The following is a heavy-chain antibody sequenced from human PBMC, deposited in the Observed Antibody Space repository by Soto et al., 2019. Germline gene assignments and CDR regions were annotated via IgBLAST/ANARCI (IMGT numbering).Heavy chain of an antibody. CDR3: AHRVLRTVFGLVTTTAIYFDF. J-gene: IGHJ5*01. CDR2: IYWDDDK. V-gene: IGHV2-5*02. D-gene: IGHD3-3*01. CDR1: GFSLTTSGVG. Sequence: QITLNESGPTVVRPTETLTLTCRFSGFSLTTSGVGVGWIRQSPGKAPEWLALIYWDDDKRYSASLKSRLTITKDAFKNQVVLTVSDLDPTDTATYYCAHRVLRTVFGLVTTTAIYFDFWGQGTPVVVSS.